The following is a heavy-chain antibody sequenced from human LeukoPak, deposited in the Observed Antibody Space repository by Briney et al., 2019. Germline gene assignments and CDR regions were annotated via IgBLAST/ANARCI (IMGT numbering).Heavy chain of an antibody. CDR1: GGSISSYY. J-gene: IGHJ4*02. Sequence: SETLSLTCTVSGGSISSYYWSWIRQPPGKGLEWIGEINHSGSTNYNPSLKSRVTISVDTSKNQFSLRLSSVTAADTAVYYCARGGFYCGGDCYVDYWGQGTLVTVSS. D-gene: IGHD2-21*02. V-gene: IGHV4-34*01. CDR3: ARGGFYCGGDCYVDY. CDR2: INHSGST.